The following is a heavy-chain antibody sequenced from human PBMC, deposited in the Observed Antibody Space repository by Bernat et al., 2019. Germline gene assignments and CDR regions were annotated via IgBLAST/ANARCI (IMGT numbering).Heavy chain of an antibody. D-gene: IGHD3-3*01. J-gene: IGHJ6*03. CDR1: GFTFSSYG. Sequence: QVQLVESGGGVVQPGRSLRLSCAASGFTFSSYGMHWVRQAPGKGLEWVAVIWYDGSNKYYADSVEGRFTISRDNSKNTLYLQMNSRRTEDTAVYYCARDSRFSGVYYMDVWGKGTTVTVSS. CDR3: ARDSRFSGVYYMDV. CDR2: IWYDGSNK. V-gene: IGHV3-33*01.